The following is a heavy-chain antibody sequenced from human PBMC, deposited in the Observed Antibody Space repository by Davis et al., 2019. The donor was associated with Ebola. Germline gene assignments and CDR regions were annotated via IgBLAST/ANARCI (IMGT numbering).Heavy chain of an antibody. V-gene: IGHV6-1*01. CDR3: ARCWLRTGLDV. D-gene: IGHD5-18*01. CDR2: TSYTSKWYN. J-gene: IGHJ6*04. Sequence: PSETLSLTCAISGDSVSGNSGAWNWIRQSPSRGIEWLGRTSYTSKWYNDYAESVRSRITVNADTSKNQLSLQLNSVNPEDTVLYYCARCWLRTGLDVWGEGTTVTVSS. CDR1: GDSVSGNSGA.